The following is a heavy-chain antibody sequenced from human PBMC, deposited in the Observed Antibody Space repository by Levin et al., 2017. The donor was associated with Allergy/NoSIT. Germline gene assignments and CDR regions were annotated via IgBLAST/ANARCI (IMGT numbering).Heavy chain of an antibody. J-gene: IGHJ4*02. CDR3: AIYIVLVVWAHDY. CDR2: IKQDGSEK. CDR1: GFTFSSYW. V-gene: IGHV3-7*01. Sequence: GGSLRLSCAASGFTFSSYWMSWVRQAPGKGLEWVANIKQDGSEKYYVDSVKGRFTISSDNAKNSLYLQMNSLRAEDTAVYYCAIYIVLVVWAHDYWGQGTLVTVSS. D-gene: IGHD2-8*02.